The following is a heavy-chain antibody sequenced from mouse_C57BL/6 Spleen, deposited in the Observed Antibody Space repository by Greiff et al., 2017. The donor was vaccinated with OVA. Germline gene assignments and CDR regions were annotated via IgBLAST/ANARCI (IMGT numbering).Heavy chain of an antibody. D-gene: IGHD2-2*01. Sequence: DVQLVESGGDLVKPGGSLKLSCAASGFTFSSYGMSWVRQTPDKRLEWVATISSGGSYTYYPDSVKGRFTISRDNAKNTLYLQMSSLKSEDTAMYYCARQVTGGFDYWGQGTTLTVSS. J-gene: IGHJ2*01. CDR1: GFTFSSYG. CDR3: ARQVTGGFDY. V-gene: IGHV5-6*01. CDR2: ISSGGSYT.